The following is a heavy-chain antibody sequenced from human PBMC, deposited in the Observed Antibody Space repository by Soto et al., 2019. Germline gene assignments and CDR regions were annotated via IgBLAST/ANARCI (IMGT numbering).Heavy chain of an antibody. CDR3: AKNPGYYYDSTGYHFDY. V-gene: IGHV3-23*01. D-gene: IGHD3-22*01. CDR1: GFTFSSYA. Sequence: SCAASGFTFSSYAMSWVRQAPGKGLEWVSAISYGGGTTYYADSVKGRFTISRDNSKNTLYLQMNSLRAEDTAVYYCAKNPGYYYDSTGYHFDYWGQGTLVTVSS. CDR2: ISYGGGTT. J-gene: IGHJ4*02.